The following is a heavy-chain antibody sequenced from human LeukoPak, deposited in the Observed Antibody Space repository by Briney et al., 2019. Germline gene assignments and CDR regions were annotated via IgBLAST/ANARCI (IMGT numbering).Heavy chain of an antibody. CDR2: IDKSGDDI. CDR1: GFSFSDYY. Sequence: GGSLRLSCAASGFSFSDYYMRWIRQAPVKGLEGVAYIDKSGDDIYYADSVKGRFTISRDNAKNSLYLQLNSLRVEDTAVYYCKSGGAAPGSFDYWGQGTLVTVSP. CDR3: KSGGAAPGSFDY. V-gene: IGHV3-11*04. J-gene: IGHJ4*02. D-gene: IGHD1-1*01.